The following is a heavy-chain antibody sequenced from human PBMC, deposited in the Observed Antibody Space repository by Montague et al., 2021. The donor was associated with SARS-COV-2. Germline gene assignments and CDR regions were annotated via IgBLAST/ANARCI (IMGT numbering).Heavy chain of an antibody. Sequence: SETLSLTCTVSGGSISSNLFYWGWIRQTPGKGLEWIGDISYTGSTYYNPSLKSRVTVAVDTSKNQFSLRLTSLTAADTAMYYCARHVDSCGGNCRNWYFDLWGRGSLVTVSS. CDR2: ISYTGST. D-gene: IGHD4-23*01. V-gene: IGHV4-39*01. J-gene: IGHJ2*01. CDR1: GGSISSNLFY. CDR3: ARHVDSCGGNCRNWYFDL.